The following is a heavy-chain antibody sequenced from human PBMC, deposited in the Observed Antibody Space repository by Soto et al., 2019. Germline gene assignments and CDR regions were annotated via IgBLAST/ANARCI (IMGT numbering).Heavy chain of an antibody. D-gene: IGHD6-6*01. J-gene: IGHJ4*02. CDR1: GYTFTSYD. CDR3: ARDSRRSSSPPSNY. V-gene: IGHV1-18*01. Sequence: GASVKVSCKASGYTFTSYDINWVRQATGQGLEWMGWMNPNSGNTNYAQKLQGRVTMTTDTSTSTAYMELRSLRSDDTAVYYCARDSRRSSSPPSNYWGQGTLVTVSS. CDR2: MNPNSGNT.